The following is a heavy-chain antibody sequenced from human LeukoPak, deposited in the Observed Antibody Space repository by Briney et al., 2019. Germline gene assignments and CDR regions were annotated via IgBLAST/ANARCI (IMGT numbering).Heavy chain of an antibody. CDR3: AREHCSGGSCYHDAFDI. V-gene: IGHV4-4*07. J-gene: IGHJ3*02. CDR1: GGSISSYY. CDR2: IYTSGST. D-gene: IGHD2-15*01. Sequence: PSETLSLTCTVSGGSISSYYWSWIRQPAGKGLEWIGRIYTSGSTNYNPSLKSRVTMSADTSKNQFSLKLSSVTAADTAVYYCAREHCSGGSCYHDAFDIWGQGTMVTVSS.